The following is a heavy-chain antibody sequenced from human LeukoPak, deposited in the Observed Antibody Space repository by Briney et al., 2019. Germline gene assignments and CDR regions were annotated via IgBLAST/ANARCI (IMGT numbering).Heavy chain of an antibody. J-gene: IGHJ4*02. CDR3: ARVGVGGYSSGWYRGGDRSSDY. CDR1: GFTFSSYE. V-gene: IGHV3-48*03. CDR2: ISSSGSTI. Sequence: GGSLRLSCAASGFTFSSYEMNWVRQAPGKGLEWVSYISSSGSTIYYADSVKGRFTISTDNAKNSLYLQMNSLRAEDTAVYYCARVGVGGYSSGWYRGGDRSSDYWGQGTLVTVSS. D-gene: IGHD6-19*01.